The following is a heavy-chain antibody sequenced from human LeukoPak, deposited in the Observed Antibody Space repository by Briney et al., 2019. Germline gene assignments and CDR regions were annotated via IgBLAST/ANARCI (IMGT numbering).Heavy chain of an antibody. Sequence: GGSLRLSCAASGFTFSSYEMNWVRQAPGMGLEWVSYISSSGSTIYYADSVKGRFTISRDNAKNSLYLQMNSLRAEDTAVYYCARKYYYDSSGYYGWYYFDYWGQGTLVTVSS. CDR1: GFTFSSYE. D-gene: IGHD3-22*01. CDR2: ISSSGSTI. CDR3: ARKYYYDSSGYYGWYYFDY. J-gene: IGHJ4*02. V-gene: IGHV3-48*03.